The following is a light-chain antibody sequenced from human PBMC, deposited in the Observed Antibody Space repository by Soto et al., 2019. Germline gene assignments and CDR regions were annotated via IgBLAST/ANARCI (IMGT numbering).Light chain of an antibody. J-gene: IGLJ2*01. CDR1: SIDVGGSNY. CDR3: SSHSSSGTLEV. V-gene: IGLV2-14*03. Sequence: QSALTQPASVSGSPGQSITISCAGTSIDVGGSNYVSWYQQHPGKAPKLMIYDVYNRPSGISNRFSGSKSGNTASLTISGLQAEDEADYYCSSHSSSGTLEVFGAGTKVTVL. CDR2: DVY.